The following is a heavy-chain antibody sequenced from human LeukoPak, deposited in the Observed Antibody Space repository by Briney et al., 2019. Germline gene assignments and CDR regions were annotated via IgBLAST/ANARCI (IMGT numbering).Heavy chain of an antibody. D-gene: IGHD5-18*01. Sequence: ASVKVSCKASGYTFTNYYMHWVRQAPGQGLEWMGMINPSGGSTGSSHKFQGRVTMTGDTSTSTVYMELSSLRSEDTAVYYCARDNGGYSYGSPDYWGQGTLVTVSS. J-gene: IGHJ4*02. CDR3: ARDNGGYSYGSPDY. CDR2: INPSGGST. V-gene: IGHV1-46*01. CDR1: GYTFTNYY.